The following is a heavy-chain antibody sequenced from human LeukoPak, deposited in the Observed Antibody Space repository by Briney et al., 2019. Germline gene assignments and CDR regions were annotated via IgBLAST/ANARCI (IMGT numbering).Heavy chain of an antibody. J-gene: IGHJ4*02. CDR1: GGSITGYY. CDR2: IYYNGNS. Sequence: PSQTLSLTCTVSGGSITGYYWSWIRQSPGKGLEWIGHIYYNGNSHYNPALQGRVAMSVDPSRNQFSLRLTSVTAADTAVYYCETNARVGFNAYLFDYWRQGTLVTVSS. CDR3: ETNARVGFNAYLFDY. V-gene: IGHV4-59*08. D-gene: IGHD2/OR15-2a*01.